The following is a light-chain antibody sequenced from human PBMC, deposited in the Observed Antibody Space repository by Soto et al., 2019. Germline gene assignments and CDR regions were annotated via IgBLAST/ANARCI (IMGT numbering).Light chain of an antibody. CDR3: SSYTSSNTLEV. CDR1: SSDVGGSNY. V-gene: IGLV2-14*01. CDR2: EVS. J-gene: IGLJ1*01. Sequence: SVLGQPASVSGSPGQSITISCTGTSSDVGGSNYVSWYQHHPHRAPKLLIYEVSYRPSGVSNRFSGSKSGNMASLTISGLQAEDEADYYCSSYTSSNTLEVFGSGTKVTVL.